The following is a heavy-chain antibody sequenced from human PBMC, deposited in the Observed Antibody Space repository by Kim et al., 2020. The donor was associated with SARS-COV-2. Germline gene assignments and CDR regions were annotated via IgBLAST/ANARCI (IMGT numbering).Heavy chain of an antibody. CDR3: TTKQYYYHSSGYYLFDY. Sequence: GGSLRLSCAASGFSFSNAWMNWVRQAPGKGLEWVGRIKSKTDGGTTDYAAPVKGRFTISRDDSKNTLYLQMNSLKTEDTAVYYCTTKQYYYHSSGYYLFDYWGQGTLVTVSS. D-gene: IGHD3-22*01. V-gene: IGHV3-15*01. CDR1: GFSFSNAW. CDR2: IKSKTDGGTT. J-gene: IGHJ4*02.